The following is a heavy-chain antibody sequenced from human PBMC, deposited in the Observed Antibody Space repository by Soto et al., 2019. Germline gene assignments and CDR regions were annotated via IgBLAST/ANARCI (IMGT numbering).Heavy chain of an antibody. CDR2: IHRSGST. CDR1: GDSISSGGYF. V-gene: IGHV4-31*03. CDR3: ARDGAPRPHYYGMDV. D-gene: IGHD3-16*01. Sequence: QVQLQESGPGLVKPSQTLSLTCNVSGDSISSGGYFWSWVRQSPGKGLEWIGYIHRSGSTYYIPSLKGRITMSVDTSKNQFSLKMNSVTAADTAVYYCARDGAPRPHYYGMDVWGLGTTVTVSS. J-gene: IGHJ6*02.